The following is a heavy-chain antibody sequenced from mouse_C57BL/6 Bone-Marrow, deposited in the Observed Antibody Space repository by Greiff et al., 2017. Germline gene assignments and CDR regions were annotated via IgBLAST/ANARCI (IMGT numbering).Heavy chain of an antibody. CDR2: INPNNGGT. J-gene: IGHJ1*03. D-gene: IGHD2-3*01. CDR3: ARGGYFQYFDV. V-gene: IGHV1-26*01. CDR1: GYTFTDYY. Sequence: EVQLQQSGPELVKPGASVKISCKASGYTFTDYYINWVKQSHGKSLEWIGDINPNNGGTSYNQKFKGKATLTVDKSSSTAYMELRSLTSEDSAVYYCARGGYFQYFDVWGTGTTVTVSS.